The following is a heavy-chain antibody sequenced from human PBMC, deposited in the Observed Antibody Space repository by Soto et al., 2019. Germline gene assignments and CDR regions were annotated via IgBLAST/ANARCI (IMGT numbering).Heavy chain of an antibody. D-gene: IGHD1-1*01. CDR3: AHRDKCLETRGEFDS. Sequence: QITLKESGPTLGKPTQTLTLTCTFSGFSLSTTAVGVGWISQPPGKALEWLAFIYWDDDKRYSPSLKGRLTGTNDPSKNHVVPTLTDMDPVDTATYYRAHRDKCLETRGEFDSWGQGTLGSVSS. CDR2: IYWDDDK. J-gene: IGHJ4*02. CDR1: GFSLSTTAVG. V-gene: IGHV2-5*02.